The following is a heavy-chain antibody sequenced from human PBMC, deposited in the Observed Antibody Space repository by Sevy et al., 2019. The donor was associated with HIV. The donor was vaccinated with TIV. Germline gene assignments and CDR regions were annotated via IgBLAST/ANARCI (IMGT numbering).Heavy chain of an antibody. J-gene: IGHJ4*02. CDR1: GGSFSGYS. Sequence: SETLSLTCGVYGGSFSGYSWSWIRQPPGKGLEWIGEINHSGSTNYNPSLKSRVTISVDTSNNQFSLKLRSVTAADTAVYYCARWRGTRITMIVVVVTGYFDYWGQGTLVTVSS. D-gene: IGHD3-22*01. CDR2: INHSGST. CDR3: ARWRGTRITMIVVVVTGYFDY. V-gene: IGHV4-34*01.